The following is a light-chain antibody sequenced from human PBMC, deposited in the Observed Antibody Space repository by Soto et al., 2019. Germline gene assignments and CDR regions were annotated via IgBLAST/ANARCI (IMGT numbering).Light chain of an antibody. V-gene: IGLV2-14*01. J-gene: IGLJ2*01. CDR3: SSYTSSSTLVV. CDR2: EVS. CDR1: SSDVGDYNY. Sequence: QSALTQPPSASGTPGQSVTIPCTGTSSDVGDYNYVSWYQQHPGKAPKLMISEVSDRSSGVSNRFSASKSGNTASLTISGLQAQDEADYYCSSYTSSSTLVVFGGGTKLTVL.